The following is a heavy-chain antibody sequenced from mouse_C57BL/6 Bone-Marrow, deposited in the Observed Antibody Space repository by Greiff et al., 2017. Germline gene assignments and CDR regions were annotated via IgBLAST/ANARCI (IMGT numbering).Heavy chain of an antibody. V-gene: IGHV1-82*01. D-gene: IGHD1-1*01. CDR2: IYPGDGDT. CDR3: ARPRYYGSSYFAY. J-gene: IGHJ3*01. Sequence: QVQLQQSGPELVKPGASVKISCKASGYAFSSSWMNWVKPRPGKGLEWIGRIYPGDGDTNYNGKFKGKATLTADKSSSTAYMQLSSLTTEDSAVYFCARPRYYGSSYFAYWGQGTLVTVSA. CDR1: GYAFSSSW.